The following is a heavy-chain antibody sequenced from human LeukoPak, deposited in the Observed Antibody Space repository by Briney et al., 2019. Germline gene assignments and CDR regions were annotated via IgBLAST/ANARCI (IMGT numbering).Heavy chain of an antibody. CDR2: INPNSGGT. CDR3: ARDTIAVAGPHYYYYYGMDV. Sequence: ASVKVSCKASGYTFTGYYMHWVRQAPGQGREWMAWINPNSGGTNYAQKFQGRVTMTRDTSISTAYMELSRLRSDDTAVYYCARDTIAVAGPHYYYYYGMDVWGQGTTVTVSS. D-gene: IGHD6-19*01. CDR1: GYTFTGYY. V-gene: IGHV1-2*02. J-gene: IGHJ6*02.